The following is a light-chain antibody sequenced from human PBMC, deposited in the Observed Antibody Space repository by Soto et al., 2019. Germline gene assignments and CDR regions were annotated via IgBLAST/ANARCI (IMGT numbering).Light chain of an antibody. CDR2: GTS. V-gene: IGKV3-20*01. J-gene: IGKJ1*01. Sequence: ETALTQSPGTLSLSPGERATLSCRASQTVTKSYLAWYQQKPGQAPRLLIFGTSSRATGVPDRFSGSGSGTDFTLTISSLEPEDFAVYFCQQSGSSPWTFGHGTKVEIK. CDR3: QQSGSSPWT. CDR1: QTVTKSY.